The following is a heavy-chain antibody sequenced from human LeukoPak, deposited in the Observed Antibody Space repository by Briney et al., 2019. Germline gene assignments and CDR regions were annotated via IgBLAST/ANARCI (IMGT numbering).Heavy chain of an antibody. CDR3: AKANAMDV. Sequence: PGGSLRLSCAASGFTFSNYWMTWVRRAPGKGLEWVANVNQDGSERYYVNSVRGRFTISRDNAKSSLDLQMNSLRAEDTALYFCAKANAMDVWGQGTTVTVSS. V-gene: IGHV3-7*01. CDR1: GFTFSNYW. J-gene: IGHJ6*02. CDR2: VNQDGSER.